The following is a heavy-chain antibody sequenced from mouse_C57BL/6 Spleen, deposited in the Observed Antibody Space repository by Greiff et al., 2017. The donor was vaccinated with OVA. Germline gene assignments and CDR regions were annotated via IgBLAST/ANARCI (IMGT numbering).Heavy chain of an antibody. D-gene: IGHD2-4*01. CDR3: ARSDIYCDFGGWFAY. Sequence: QVQLLQSGAELAKPGASVKLSCKASGYTFTSYWMHWVNQRPGQGLEWIGYINPSSGYTKYNQKFKDKATFTADKSSSTAYMQLSSLTYEDSAVYYCARSDIYCDFGGWFAYWGQGTLVTVSA. V-gene: IGHV1-7*01. CDR2: INPSSGYT. CDR1: GYTFTSYW. J-gene: IGHJ3*01.